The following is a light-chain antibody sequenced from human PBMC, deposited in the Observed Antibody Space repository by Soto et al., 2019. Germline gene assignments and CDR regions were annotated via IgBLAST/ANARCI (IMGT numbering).Light chain of an antibody. CDR3: SSYTSISTLYV. Sequence: QSALTQPASVSGSPGQSITSSCTGTNSDVGGYNYVSWYQQHPGKAPELMIYEVSHRPSGVSNRFSGSKSDNMASLTISGLQAEDEADYYCSSYTSISTLYVFGTGTKVTVL. V-gene: IGLV2-14*01. J-gene: IGLJ1*01. CDR2: EVS. CDR1: NSDVGGYNY.